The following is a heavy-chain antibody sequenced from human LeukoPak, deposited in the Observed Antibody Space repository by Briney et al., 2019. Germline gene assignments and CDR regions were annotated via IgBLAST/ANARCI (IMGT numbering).Heavy chain of an antibody. CDR1: GFTFSSYA. J-gene: IGHJ4*02. CDR3: AKHGYVWGSYRYLYYFDY. V-gene: IGHV3-23*01. D-gene: IGHD3-16*02. CDR2: ISGSGGST. Sequence: PGGSLRLSCAASGFTFSSYAMSWVRQAPGKGLESVSAISGSGGSTYYADSVKGRFTISRDNSKNTLYLQMNSLRAEDTAVYYCAKHGYVWGSYRYLYYFDYWGQGTLVTVSS.